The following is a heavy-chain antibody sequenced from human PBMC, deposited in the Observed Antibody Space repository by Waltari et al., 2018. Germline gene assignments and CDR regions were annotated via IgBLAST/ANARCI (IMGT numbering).Heavy chain of an antibody. CDR1: GYSISSGYY. CDR2: IYPSGST. V-gene: IGHV4-38-2*01. Sequence: QVQLQESGPGLVKPSETLSLTCAVSGYSISSGYYWGWIRQPPGKGLEWIGSIYPSGSTYYNPSLKSRVTISVDTSKNQFSLKLSSVTAADTAVYYCARRWVGAKEGTFDYWGQGTLVTVSS. J-gene: IGHJ4*02. D-gene: IGHD1-26*01. CDR3: ARRWVGAKEGTFDY.